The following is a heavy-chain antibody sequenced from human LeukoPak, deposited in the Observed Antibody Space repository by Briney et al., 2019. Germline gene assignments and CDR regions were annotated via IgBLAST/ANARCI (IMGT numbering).Heavy chain of an antibody. CDR3: ARDRGELAMNY. J-gene: IGHJ4*02. CDR2: ISSSGSTI. CDR1: GFTFSSYA. Sequence: PGGSLRLSCAASGFTFSSYAMSWVRQAPGKGLEWVSYISSSGSTIYYADSVKGRFTISRDNAKNTLYLQMNSLRAEDTAVYYCARDRGELAMNYWGQGTLVTVSS. V-gene: IGHV3-48*04. D-gene: IGHD1-7*01.